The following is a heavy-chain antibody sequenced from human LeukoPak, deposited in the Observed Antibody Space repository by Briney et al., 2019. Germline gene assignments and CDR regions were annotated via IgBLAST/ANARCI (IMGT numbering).Heavy chain of an antibody. V-gene: IGHV3-66*01. CDR2: IYSGGST. Sequence: QPGRSLRLSCAASGFTFYDYAMHWVRHAPGKGLEWVSVIYSGGSTYYADSVKGRFTISRDNSKNTLYLQMNSLRAEDTAVYYCARGIAVAGPLVFDYWGQGTLVTVSS. CDR3: ARGIAVAGPLVFDY. J-gene: IGHJ4*02. CDR1: GFTFYDYA. D-gene: IGHD6-19*01.